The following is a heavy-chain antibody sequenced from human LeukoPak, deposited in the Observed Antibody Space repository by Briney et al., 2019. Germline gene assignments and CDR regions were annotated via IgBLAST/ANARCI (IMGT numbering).Heavy chain of an antibody. J-gene: IGHJ3*02. CDR3: ARDTTMVRGVANDAFDI. CDR2: INTNTGNP. Sequence: ASVKVSCKASGYTFTSYAMNWVRQAPGQGLEWMGWINTNTGNPTYAQGFTGRFVFSLDTSVSTAYLQISSLKAEDTAVYYCARDTTMVRGVANDAFDIWGQGTMVTVSS. CDR1: GYTFTSYA. D-gene: IGHD3-10*01. V-gene: IGHV7-4-1*02.